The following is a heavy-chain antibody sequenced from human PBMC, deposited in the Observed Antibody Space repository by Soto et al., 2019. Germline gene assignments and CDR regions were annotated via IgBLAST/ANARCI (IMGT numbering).Heavy chain of an antibody. J-gene: IGHJ4*02. CDR3: ARGDGTGLHSSGWSPRF. CDR2: ISSGTTYF. Sequence: DVQLVESGGGLIQPGESLRLSCAAFGLTVSGKKYVAWVRQAPGKGLEWVSSISSGTTYFYYADSVKGRFSISRDNAKHSLYLQMNSLRVEDTAVYYCARGDGTGLHSSGWSPRFWGQGTLVTVSS. V-gene: IGHV3-21*02. CDR1: GLTVSGKKY. D-gene: IGHD6-13*01.